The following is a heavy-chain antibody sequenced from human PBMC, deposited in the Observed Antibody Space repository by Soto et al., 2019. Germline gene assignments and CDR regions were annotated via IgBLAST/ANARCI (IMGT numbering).Heavy chain of an antibody. CDR2: IIPILGIA. CDR1: GGTFSSYT. J-gene: IGHJ4*02. Sequence: QVQLVQSGAEVKKPGSSVKVSCKASGGTFSSYTISWVRQAPGQGLEWMGRIIPILGIANYAQKFQGRVTITADKSTSTAYMELSSLRSEDTAVYYCARDLDMGWSSTSCYDWGQGTLVTVSS. CDR3: ARDLDMGWSSTSCYD. V-gene: IGHV1-69*08. D-gene: IGHD2-2*01.